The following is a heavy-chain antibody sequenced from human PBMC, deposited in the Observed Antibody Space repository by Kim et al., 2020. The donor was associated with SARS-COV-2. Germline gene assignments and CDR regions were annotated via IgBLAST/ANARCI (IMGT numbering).Heavy chain of an antibody. CDR3: ARHGCNGGVCYFYP. CDR2: IYYTGTT. V-gene: IGHV4-39*01. J-gene: IGHJ5*02. D-gene: IGHD2-8*02. CDR1: GGSISSSDYY. Sequence: SETLSLTCTVSGGSISSSDYYWGWIRQPPGKGLEWIGSIYYTGTTYYKPSLKRRVTISVDTSKNQFSLKLSSVTDATVYYCARHGCNGGVCYFYPWGQGT.